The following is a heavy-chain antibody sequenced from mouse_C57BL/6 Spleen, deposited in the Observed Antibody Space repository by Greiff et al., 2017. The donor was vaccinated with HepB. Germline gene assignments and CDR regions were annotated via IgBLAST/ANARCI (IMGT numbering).Heavy chain of an antibody. J-gene: IGHJ2*01. V-gene: IGHV1-39*01. Sequence: EVQLQESGPELVKPGASVKISCKASGYSFTDYNMNWVKQSNGKGLEWIGVINPNYGTTSYNQKLKGKATLTVDQSSSTAYMQLNSLTSEDSAVYYYASTPTVWYFDYWGQGTTLTVSS. D-gene: IGHD2-10*01. CDR2: INPNYGTT. CDR1: GYSFTDYN. CDR3: ASTPTVWYFDY.